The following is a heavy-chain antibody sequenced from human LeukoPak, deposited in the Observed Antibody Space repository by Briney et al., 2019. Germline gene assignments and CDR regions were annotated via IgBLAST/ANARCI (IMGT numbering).Heavy chain of an antibody. CDR1: GGSFSGYY. J-gene: IGHJ4*02. CDR3: ARETRDYFDY. D-gene: IGHD4-11*01. Sequence: SETLSLTCAVYGGSFSGYYWSWIRQPPGKGLEWIGEINHSGSTNYNPSLKSRVTISVDTSKNQFSLKLSSVTAADTALYHCARETRDYFDYWGQGTLVTVSS. CDR2: INHSGST. V-gene: IGHV4-34*01.